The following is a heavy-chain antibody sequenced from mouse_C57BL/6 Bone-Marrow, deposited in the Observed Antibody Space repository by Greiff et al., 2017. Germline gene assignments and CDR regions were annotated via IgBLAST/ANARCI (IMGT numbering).Heavy chain of an antibody. Sequence: VQLQQSGPELVKPGASVKISCKASGYTFTDYYMNWVKQSHGKSLEWIGDINPNNGGTSYNQKFKGKATLTVDTSSSTAYMELRSLTSEDSAVYYCARTNYGSSSLYWYFDVWGTGTTVTVSS. CDR3: ARTNYGSSSLYWYFDV. CDR1: GYTFTDYY. D-gene: IGHD1-1*01. V-gene: IGHV1-26*01. CDR2: INPNNGGT. J-gene: IGHJ1*03.